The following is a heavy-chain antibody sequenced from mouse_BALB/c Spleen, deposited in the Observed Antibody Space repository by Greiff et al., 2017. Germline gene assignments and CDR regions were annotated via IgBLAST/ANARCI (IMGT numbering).Heavy chain of an antibody. Sequence: DVQLVESGGGLVKPGGSLKLSCAASGFTFSSYAMSWVRQTPEKRLEWVASISSGGSTYYPDSVKGRFTISRDNARNILYLQMSSLRSEDTAMYYCARGPNYDGSSYEAWFAYWGQGTLVTVSA. D-gene: IGHD1-1*01. CDR1: GFTFSSYA. V-gene: IGHV5-6-5*01. CDR2: ISSGGST. CDR3: ARGPNYDGSSYEAWFAY. J-gene: IGHJ3*01.